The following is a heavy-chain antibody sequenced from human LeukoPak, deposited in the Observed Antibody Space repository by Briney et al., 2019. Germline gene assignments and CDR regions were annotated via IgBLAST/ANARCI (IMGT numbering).Heavy chain of an antibody. CDR3: ARSTDDYGMDV. CDR2: INPSGGST. Sequence: GSGKVSCKASGYTFTSYYMHWVRQAPGQGLEWMGIINPSGGSTSYAQKFQGRVTMTRDTSTSTVYMELSSLRSEDTAVYYCARSTDDYGMDVWGQGTTVTVSS. J-gene: IGHJ6*02. D-gene: IGHD2-2*01. CDR1: GYTFTSYY. V-gene: IGHV1-46*01.